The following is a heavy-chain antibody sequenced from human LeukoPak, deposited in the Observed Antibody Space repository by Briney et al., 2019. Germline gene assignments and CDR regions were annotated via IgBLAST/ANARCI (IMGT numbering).Heavy chain of an antibody. CDR3: STHPTSGF. V-gene: IGHV3-15*07. Sequence: GGSLRLSCAGSFSSFNKAWKNWVRQAPGKGLEGVGRMKSTTDGGSTDYAAPVKGRFIISRDDSEKMAYLEMNRLKIEDTAVYYCSTHPTSGFWGQGTLVTVSS. CDR1: FSSFNKAW. D-gene: IGHD2-15*01. J-gene: IGHJ4*02. CDR2: MKSTTDGGST.